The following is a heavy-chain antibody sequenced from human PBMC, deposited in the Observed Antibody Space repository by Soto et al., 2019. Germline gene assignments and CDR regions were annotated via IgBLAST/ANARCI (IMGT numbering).Heavy chain of an antibody. CDR1: WGSISSYC. J-gene: IGHJ4*02. D-gene: IGHD4-4*01. V-gene: IGHV4-30-2*01. CDR3: ARGMTTATTLDY. Sequence: SETLSLTCTVSWGSISSYCWSWIRPPPGKGLEWIGYIYHSGSTYYNPSLKSRVTISVDRSKNQFSVKLSSVTAADTAVYYCARGMTTATTLDYWGQGTLVTVSS. CDR2: IYHSGST.